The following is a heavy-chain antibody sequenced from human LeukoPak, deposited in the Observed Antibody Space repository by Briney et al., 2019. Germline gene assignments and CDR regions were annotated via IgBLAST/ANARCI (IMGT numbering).Heavy chain of an antibody. CDR2: ISTDGGST. V-gene: IGHV3-64*01. J-gene: IGHJ3*02. CDR3: ARDLGRYDSNQGPLDAFDI. Sequence: GGSLRLSCAASGFTFSTYTMHWVRQAPGKGLEYVSAISTDGGSTYYANSVKGRFTISRDNSNLYLQMNSLRAEDTAVYYCARDLGRYDSNQGPLDAFDIWGQGTKVTVSS. D-gene: IGHD3-22*01. CDR1: GFTFSTYT.